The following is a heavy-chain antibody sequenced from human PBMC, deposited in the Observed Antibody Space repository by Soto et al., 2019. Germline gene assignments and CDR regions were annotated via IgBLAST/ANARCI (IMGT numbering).Heavy chain of an antibody. CDR3: ARISGYSYGLPPYFDY. Sequence: SETLSLTCTVSGVSISRYYWSWIRQPPGKGLEWIGYIYYSGSTNYNPSLKSRVTISVDTSKNQFSLKLSSVTAADTAVYYCARISGYSYGLPPYFDYWGQGTLVTVSS. J-gene: IGHJ4*02. V-gene: IGHV4-59*01. CDR1: GVSISRYY. CDR2: IYYSGST. D-gene: IGHD5-18*01.